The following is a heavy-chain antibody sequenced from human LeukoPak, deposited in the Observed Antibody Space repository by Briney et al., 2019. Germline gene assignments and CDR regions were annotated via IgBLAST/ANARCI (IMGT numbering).Heavy chain of an antibody. V-gene: IGHV3-23*01. CDR2: ISGSGGST. J-gene: IGHJ4*02. D-gene: IGHD3-22*01. CDR1: GFTFSSYA. CDR3: ATLATYYYDSSGYYDY. Sequence: GSLRLSCAASGFTFSSYAMSWVRQAPGKGLEWVSAISGSGGSTYYADSVKGRFTISRDNSKNTLYLQMNSLRAEDTAVYYCATLATYYYDSSGYYDYWGQGTLVTVSS.